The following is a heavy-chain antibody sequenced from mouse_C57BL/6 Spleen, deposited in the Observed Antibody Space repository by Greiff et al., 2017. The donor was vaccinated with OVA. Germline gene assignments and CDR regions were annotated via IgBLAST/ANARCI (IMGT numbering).Heavy chain of an antibody. Sequence: EVKLMESGGDLVKPGGSLKLSCAASGFTFSSYGMSWVRQTPDKRLEWVATISSGGSYTYYPDSVKGRFTISRDNAKNTLYLQMSSLKSEDTAMYYWARGAAQARYFDVWGTGTTVTVSS. V-gene: IGHV5-6*01. CDR3: ARGAAQARYFDV. J-gene: IGHJ1*03. D-gene: IGHD3-2*02. CDR2: ISSGGSYT. CDR1: GFTFSSYG.